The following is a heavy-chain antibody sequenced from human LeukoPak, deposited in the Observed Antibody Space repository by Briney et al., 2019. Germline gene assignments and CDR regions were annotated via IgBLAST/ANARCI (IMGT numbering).Heavy chain of an antibody. D-gene: IGHD3-22*01. CDR1: GFTFSSYG. J-gene: IGHJ3*02. V-gene: IGHV3-23*01. CDR2: ISGSGGST. CDR3: AKGEHYYDSSGKGAFDI. Sequence: GGTLRLSCAASGFTFSSYGMSWVRQAPGKGLEWVSAISGSGGSTYYADSVKGRFTISRDNSKNTLYLQMNSLRAEDTAVYYCAKGEHYYDSSGKGAFDIWGQGTMVTVSS.